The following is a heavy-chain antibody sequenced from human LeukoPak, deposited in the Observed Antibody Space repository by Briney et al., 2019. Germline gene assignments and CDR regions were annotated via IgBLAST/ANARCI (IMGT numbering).Heavy chain of an antibody. CDR2: INPSGGST. D-gene: IGHD3-22*01. V-gene: IGHV1-46*01. CDR1: GYTFTSYY. Sequence: AASVKVSCKASGYTFTSYYMHWVRQAPGQGLEWMGIINPSGGSTSYAQKFQGRLTMTRNTSISTAYMELSSLTSEDTAVYYCATTYYYDTSGYYPFDYWGQGTLVTVSS. J-gene: IGHJ4*02. CDR3: ATTYYYDTSGYYPFDY.